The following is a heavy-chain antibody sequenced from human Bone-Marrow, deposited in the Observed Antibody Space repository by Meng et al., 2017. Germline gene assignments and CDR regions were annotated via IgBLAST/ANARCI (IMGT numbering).Heavy chain of an antibody. J-gene: IGHJ4*02. V-gene: IGHV3-21*01. CDR1: GFTFSSYS. D-gene: IGHD6-13*01. CDR2: ISSSSSYI. CDR3: ARGYSISWYEGFFDY. Sequence: GESLKISCAASGFTFSSYSMNWVRQAPGKGLEWVSSISSSSSYIYYADSVKGRFTISRDNSKNTLYLQMGSLRIEDMAVYYCARGYSISWYEGFFDYWGQGTLVTVSS.